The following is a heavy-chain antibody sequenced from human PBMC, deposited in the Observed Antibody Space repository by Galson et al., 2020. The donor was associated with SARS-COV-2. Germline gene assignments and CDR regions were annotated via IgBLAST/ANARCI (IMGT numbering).Heavy chain of an antibody. J-gene: IGHJ5*02. Sequence: VSGPTLVKPTQTLTLTCTFSGFSLSTSGVGVGWIRQPPGKALEWLALLYWDDEKRYSPSLKSRLTITKYTSKNQVVLTMTNMDPVDTATYYCAHSDCSSTSCHRRWFDPWGQGTLVTVSS. CDR2: LYWDDEK. V-gene: IGHV2-5*02. D-gene: IGHD2-2*01. CDR3: AHSDCSSTSCHRRWFDP. CDR1: GFSLSTSGVG.